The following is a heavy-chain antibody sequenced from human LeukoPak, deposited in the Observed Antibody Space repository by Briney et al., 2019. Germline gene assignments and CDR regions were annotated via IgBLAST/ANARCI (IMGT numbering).Heavy chain of an antibody. CDR1: GYTFNTYG. Sequence: ASVKVSCKASGYTFNTYGITWVRQAPGQGLEWMGWISGYNGKTKYAQKLQGRVTMTTDTSTSTAYMELRSLRSDDTAVYYCARGMGYSSSWYIWFDPWGQGTLVTVSS. D-gene: IGHD6-13*01. CDR2: ISGYNGKT. J-gene: IGHJ5*02. CDR3: ARGMGYSSSWYIWFDP. V-gene: IGHV1-18*01.